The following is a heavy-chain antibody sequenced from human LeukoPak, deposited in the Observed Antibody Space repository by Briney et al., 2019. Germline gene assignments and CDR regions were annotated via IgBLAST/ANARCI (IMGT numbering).Heavy chain of an antibody. CDR2: MNPNSGNT. CDR1: GYTFTSYD. Sequence: GASVKVSCKASGYTFTSYDINWVRQATGQGLEWMGWMNPNSGNTGCAQKFQGRVTIPRNTSISTAYMELSSLRSEDTAVYYCARALLAWEWLLHPWGQGTLVTVSS. V-gene: IGHV1-8*03. D-gene: IGHD3-3*01. J-gene: IGHJ5*02. CDR3: ARALLAWEWLLHP.